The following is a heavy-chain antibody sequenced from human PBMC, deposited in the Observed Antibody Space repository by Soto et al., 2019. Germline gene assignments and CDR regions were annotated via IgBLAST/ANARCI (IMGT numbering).Heavy chain of an antibody. Sequence: QVQLQESGPGLVKPSETLSLTCTVSGGSISSYYWSWIRQPPGKGLEWIGYIYYSGSTNYNPSLKSRLTTSVDTATDQFALTLRSVTAADTAVYFRARAEERVALPSGYWGQGTLVTVSS. D-gene: IGHD1-1*01. CDR3: ARAEERVALPSGY. J-gene: IGHJ4*02. V-gene: IGHV4-59*12. CDR2: IYYSGST. CDR1: GGSISSYY.